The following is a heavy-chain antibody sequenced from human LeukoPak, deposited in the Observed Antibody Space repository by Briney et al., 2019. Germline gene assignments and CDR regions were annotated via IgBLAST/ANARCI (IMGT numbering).Heavy chain of an antibody. Sequence: SETLPLTCTVSGGSISSSSYYWGWIRQPPGKGLEWIGSIYYTGSTYYNPSLKSRVTISVDTSKNRFSLKLSSVTAADTAVYYCARLSSGWYGGFIDYWGQGTLVTVSS. J-gene: IGHJ4*02. CDR2: IYYTGST. V-gene: IGHV4-39*01. CDR1: GGSISSSSYY. D-gene: IGHD6-19*01. CDR3: ARLSSGWYGGFIDY.